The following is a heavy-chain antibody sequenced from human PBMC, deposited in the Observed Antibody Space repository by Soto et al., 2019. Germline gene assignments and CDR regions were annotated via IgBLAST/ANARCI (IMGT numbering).Heavy chain of an antibody. CDR3: ARVFYGSGSSGPLVY. Sequence: GASVKVSCKASGYTFTSYGISWVRQAPGQGLEWMEWISAYNGNTNYEQKLKGRVTITTDTSTSTANMKQRSLRSDDTALYYCARVFYGSGSSGPLVYWGQGTLVTVSS. D-gene: IGHD3-10*01. CDR2: ISAYNGNT. V-gene: IGHV1-18*01. J-gene: IGHJ4*02. CDR1: GYTFTSYG.